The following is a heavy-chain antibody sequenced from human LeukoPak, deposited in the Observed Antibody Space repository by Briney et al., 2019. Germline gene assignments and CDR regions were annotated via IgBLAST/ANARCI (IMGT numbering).Heavy chain of an antibody. D-gene: IGHD2-2*01. V-gene: IGHV1-2*02. J-gene: IGHJ4*02. CDR1: GYTFTGYY. CDR2: INPNSGGT. Sequence: ASVKVSCKASGYTFTGYYMHWVRQAPGQGLEWMGWINPNSGGTNYAQKFQGRVTMTRDTSISTAYMEPSRLRSDDTAVYYCARGVVVVPAANHYDYWGQGTLVTVSS. CDR3: ARGVVVVPAANHYDY.